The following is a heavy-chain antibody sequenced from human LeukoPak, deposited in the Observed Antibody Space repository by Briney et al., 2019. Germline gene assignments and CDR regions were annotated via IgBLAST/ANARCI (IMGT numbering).Heavy chain of an antibody. CDR2: INPSGGST. CDR3: ARATQIRDYSSNY. J-gene: IGHJ4*02. V-gene: IGHV1-46*01. Sequence: ASVKVSCKASSYTFTSYGISWVRQAPGQGLEWVGIINPSGGSTSYAQKFQGRVTMTRDTSTSTVYMELSSLRSEDTAVYYCARATQIRDYSSNYWGQGTLVTVSS. D-gene: IGHD4-11*01. CDR1: SYTFTSYG.